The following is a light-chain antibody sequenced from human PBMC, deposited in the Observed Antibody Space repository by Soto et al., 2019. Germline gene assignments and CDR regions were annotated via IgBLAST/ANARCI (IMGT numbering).Light chain of an antibody. CDR3: MQGTHWPIT. J-gene: IGKJ5*01. CDR1: QSLVHSDGIAY. V-gene: IGKV2-30*02. CDR2: KVS. Sequence: DLLMTQSPLSHPVTLGQQASISCRSHQSLVHSDGIAYFSWFQQRPGRSPRRLIYKVSNRDSGVPARFSGSGSGTDFALKISRVEAEDVGVYYCMQGTHWPITFGQGTRLEI.